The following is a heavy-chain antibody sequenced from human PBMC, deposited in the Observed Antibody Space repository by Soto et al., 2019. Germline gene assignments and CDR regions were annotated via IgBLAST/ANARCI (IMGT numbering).Heavy chain of an antibody. V-gene: IGHV4-39*01. Sequence: SETLSLTCTVSGGSISSSSYYWGWIRQPPGKGLEWIGSIYYSGSTYYNPSLKSRVTISVDTPKNQFSLKLTSVTAADTAVYYCAKLRGGNPWYWGQGTLVTVSS. CDR3: AKLRGGNPWY. D-gene: IGHD3-16*01. CDR2: IYYSGST. J-gene: IGHJ4*02. CDR1: GGSISSSSYY.